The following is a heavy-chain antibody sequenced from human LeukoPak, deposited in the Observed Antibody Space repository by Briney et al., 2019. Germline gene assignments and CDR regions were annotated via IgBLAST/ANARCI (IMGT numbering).Heavy chain of an antibody. J-gene: IGHJ3*02. Sequence: GESLKISCKGSGYSLTSYWIGWVRQMPGKGLEWMGIIYPGDSDTRYSPSFQGQVTISADKSISTAYLQWSSLKASDTAMYYCARQEAGYSGYDSGAFDIWGQGTMVTVSS. CDR2: IYPGDSDT. D-gene: IGHD5-12*01. CDR3: ARQEAGYSGYDSGAFDI. CDR1: GYSLTSYW. V-gene: IGHV5-51*01.